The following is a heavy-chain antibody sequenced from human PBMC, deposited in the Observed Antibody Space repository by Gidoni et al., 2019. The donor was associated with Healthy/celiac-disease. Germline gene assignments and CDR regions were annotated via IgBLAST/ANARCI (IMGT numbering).Heavy chain of an antibody. D-gene: IGHD3-16*02. CDR1: GGSISSYS. CDR2: IYYSGST. CDR3: ARGVIAYYDYVWGSYREFDY. J-gene: IGHJ4*02. V-gene: IGHV4-59*01. Sequence: QVQLQESGPGLVKPSETLSLTCTVSGGSISSYSWSWIRQPPGKGLEWIGYIYYSGSTNYNPSLKSRVTISVDTSKNQFSLKLSSVTAADTAVYYCARGVIAYYDYVWGSYREFDYWGQGTLVTVSS.